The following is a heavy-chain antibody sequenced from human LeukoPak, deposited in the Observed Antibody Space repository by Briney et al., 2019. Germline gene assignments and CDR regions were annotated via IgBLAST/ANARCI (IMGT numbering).Heavy chain of an antibody. CDR2: IKSKTDGGTT. CDR3: TTDPDKRIRGFSDYYYYYMDV. D-gene: IGHD2/OR15-2a*01. CDR1: GFTFSNAW. J-gene: IGHJ6*03. V-gene: IGHV3-15*01. Sequence: PGGSLRLSCAASGFTFSNAWMSWVRQAPGKGLEWVGRIKSKTDGGTTDYAAPVKGRFTIPRDDSKNTLYLQMNSLKTEDTAVYYCTTDPDKRIRGFSDYYYYYMDVWGKGTTVTASS.